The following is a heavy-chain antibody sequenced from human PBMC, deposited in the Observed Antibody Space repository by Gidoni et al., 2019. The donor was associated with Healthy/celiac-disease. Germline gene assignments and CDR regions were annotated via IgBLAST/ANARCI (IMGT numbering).Heavy chain of an antibody. Sequence: EVQLVESGGGLVKPGGSLRLSCAASGFTFSSYSMTWVRQAPGKGLEWVSSISSSSSYIYYADSVKGRFTISRDNAKNSLYLQMNSLRAEDTAVYYCARVYCGGDCYQGRYYDSSGYYIDYWGQGTLVTVSS. D-gene: IGHD3-22*01. CDR1: GFTFSSYS. J-gene: IGHJ4*02. V-gene: IGHV3-21*01. CDR2: ISSSSSYI. CDR3: ARVYCGGDCYQGRYYDSSGYYIDY.